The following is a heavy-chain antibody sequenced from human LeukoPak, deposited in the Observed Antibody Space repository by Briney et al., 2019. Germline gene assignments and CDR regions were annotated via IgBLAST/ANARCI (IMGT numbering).Heavy chain of an antibody. V-gene: IGHV4-39*01. CDR2: IYYSGST. CDR3: ARTIAGGYCSGGSCFYDY. CDR1: GGSISSSSDY. D-gene: IGHD2-15*01. Sequence: SGTLSLTCTVSGGSISSSSDYWGWIRQPPGKGLEWIGSIYYSGSTYYNPSLKSRVTISVDTSKNQFSLKLSSVTAADTAVYYCARTIAGGYCSGGSCFYDYWGQGTLVTVSS. J-gene: IGHJ4*02.